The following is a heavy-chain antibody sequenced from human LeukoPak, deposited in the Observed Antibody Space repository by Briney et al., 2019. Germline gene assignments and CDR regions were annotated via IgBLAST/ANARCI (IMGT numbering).Heavy chain of an antibody. CDR1: GGSFSGYY. Sequence: SETLSLTCAVYGGSFSGYYWSWIRQPPGKGLEWIGEINHSGSTNYNPSLKSRVTISVDTSKNQFSLKLSSVTAADTAVYYCARSYQLLFNWSQGTLVTVSS. CDR3: ARSYQLLFN. J-gene: IGHJ4*02. V-gene: IGHV4-34*01. D-gene: IGHD2-2*01. CDR2: INHSGST.